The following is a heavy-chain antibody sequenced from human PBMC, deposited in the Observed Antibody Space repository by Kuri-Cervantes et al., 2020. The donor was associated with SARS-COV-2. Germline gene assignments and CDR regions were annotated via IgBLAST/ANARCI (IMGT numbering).Heavy chain of an antibody. D-gene: IGHD1-26*01. J-gene: IGHJ4*02. CDR3: ASIEWELLSYFDY. Sequence: SETLSLTCTVSGGSFSNGRFYWSWIRQPVGKGPEWIGHIYEPESTYYNPSLKSRVTISVDTSKNQFSLKLSSVTAADTAVYYCASIEWELLSYFDYWGQGTLVTVSS. CDR1: GGSFSNGRFY. V-gene: IGHV4-39*01. CDR2: IYEPEST.